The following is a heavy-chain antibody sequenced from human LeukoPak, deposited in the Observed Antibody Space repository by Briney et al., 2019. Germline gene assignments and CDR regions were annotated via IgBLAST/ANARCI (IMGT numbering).Heavy chain of an antibody. J-gene: IGHJ4*02. D-gene: IGHD2-21*01. CDR2: LYPSGGT. Sequence: SETLSLTCTVSGGSISGFYWSWIRQPAGKGLEWIGRLYPSGGTNYNPSLKSRVTMSTDTSKNQFSLKLRSVTAADTAVYYCAREYGDLDYWGQGTLVTVSS. CDR1: GGSISGFY. CDR3: AREYGDLDY. V-gene: IGHV4-4*07.